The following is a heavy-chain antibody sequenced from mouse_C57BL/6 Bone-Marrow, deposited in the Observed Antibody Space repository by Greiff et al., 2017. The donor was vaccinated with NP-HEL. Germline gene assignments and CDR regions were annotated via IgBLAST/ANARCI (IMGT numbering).Heavy chain of an antibody. CDR1: GFTFSSYG. CDR3: ARPTTVVAPVAY. CDR2: ISSGGSYT. J-gene: IGHJ3*01. V-gene: IGHV5-6*01. Sequence: EVKLVESGGDLVKPGGSLKLSCAASGFTFSSYGMSWVRQTPDKRLEWVATISSGGSYTYYPDSVKGRFTISRDNAKNTLYLQMSSLKSEDTAMYYCARPTTVVAPVAYWGQGTLVTVSA. D-gene: IGHD1-1*01.